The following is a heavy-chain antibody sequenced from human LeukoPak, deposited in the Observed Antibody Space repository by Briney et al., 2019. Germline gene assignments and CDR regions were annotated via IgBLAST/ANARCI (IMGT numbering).Heavy chain of an antibody. CDR3: TRDGGDSINTAFDI. CDR1: GFTFSDYI. CDR2: IRRGSNSYTT. J-gene: IGHJ3*02. V-gene: IGHV3-72*01. Sequence: GGSLRLSCAASGFTFSDYILDWVRQAPGKGLEWVGRIRRGSNSYTTEYAASVKARFIISRDDSQNSLFLHMYSLETEDTAVYYCTRDGGDSINTAFDIWGRGTMVTVSS. D-gene: IGHD3-16*01.